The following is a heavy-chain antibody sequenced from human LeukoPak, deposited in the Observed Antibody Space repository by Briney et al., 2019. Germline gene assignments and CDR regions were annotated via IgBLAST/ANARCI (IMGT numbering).Heavy chain of an antibody. CDR1: GGSFIPYY. CDR3: ARGGFYCGGDCYVDY. D-gene: IGHD2-21*02. J-gene: IGHJ4*02. CDR2: INHSGST. Sequence: SETLSLTCAVYGGSFIPYYWSWIRQPPGKGLEWIGEINHSGSTNYNPSLKSRVTVSVDTSKNQFSLKLSSVTAADTAVYYCARGGFYCGGDCYVDYWGQGTLVTVSS. V-gene: IGHV4-34*01.